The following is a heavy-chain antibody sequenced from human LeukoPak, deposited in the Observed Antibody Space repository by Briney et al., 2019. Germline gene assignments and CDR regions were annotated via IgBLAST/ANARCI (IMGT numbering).Heavy chain of an antibody. CDR3: AKRPARYYDSSGPLDY. V-gene: IGHV3-21*04. CDR2: ISSSGTYI. J-gene: IGHJ4*02. D-gene: IGHD3-22*01. Sequence: GGSLRLSCAASGFSFRSYSITWVRQAPGKGLDWVSSISSSGTYIYYADSVKGRFTISRDNSKNTLYLQMNSLRAEDTAVYYYAKRPARYYDSSGPLDYWGQGTLVTVSS. CDR1: GFSFRSYS.